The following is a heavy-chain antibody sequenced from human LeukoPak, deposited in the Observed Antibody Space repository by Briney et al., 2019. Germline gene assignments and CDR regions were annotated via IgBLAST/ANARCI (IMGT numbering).Heavy chain of an antibody. D-gene: IGHD3-22*01. J-gene: IGHJ5*02. CDR3: ARVSDSSTYYSWFDP. V-gene: IGHV4-59*01. CDR2: IYYSGST. CDR1: GASISSYY. Sequence: SETLSLTCTVSGASISSYYWSWIRQPPGKGLEWIGYIYYSGSTNYNPSLKSRVTISVDTSKNQFSLKLSSVTAADTAVYYCARVSDSSTYYSWFDPWGQGTLVTVSS.